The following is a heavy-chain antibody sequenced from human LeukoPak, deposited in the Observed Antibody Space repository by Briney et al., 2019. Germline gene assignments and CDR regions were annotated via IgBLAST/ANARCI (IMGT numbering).Heavy chain of an antibody. CDR1: GYTFTSYY. Sequence: ASVKVSCKASGYTFTSYYMHWVRQAPGQGLEWMGIINPSGGSTSYAQKFQGRVTMTRDTSTSTVYMELSSLRSEDTAVYYCARGGAMVKIPTYYLDYWGQGTLVTVSS. CDR3: ARGGAMVKIPTYYLDY. V-gene: IGHV1-46*01. CDR2: INPSGGST. J-gene: IGHJ4*02. D-gene: IGHD5-18*01.